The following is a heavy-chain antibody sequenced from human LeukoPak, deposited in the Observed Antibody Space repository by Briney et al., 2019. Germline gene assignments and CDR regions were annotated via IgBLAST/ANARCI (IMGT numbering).Heavy chain of an antibody. CDR2: INPNSGGT. D-gene: IGHD2-15*01. Sequence: ASVKVSCKASGYTFTGYYMHWVRQAPGQGLEWMGWINPNSGGTNYAQKFQGRVTMTRETSISTAYMELRRMRSANTALYYCASDLLGPSAYYFDYWGQGTLVTVSS. V-gene: IGHV1-2*02. CDR3: ASDLLGPSAYYFDY. CDR1: GYTFTGYY. J-gene: IGHJ4*02.